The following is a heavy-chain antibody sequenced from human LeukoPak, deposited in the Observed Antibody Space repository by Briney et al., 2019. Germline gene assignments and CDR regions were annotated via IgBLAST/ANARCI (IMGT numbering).Heavy chain of an antibody. CDR1: GFTFSSYG. CDR2: ISGSGGST. Sequence: GGSLRLSCAASGFTFSSYGMSWVRQAPGKGLEWVSAISGSGGSTYYADSVKGRFTISRDNSKNTLYLQMNSLRAEDTAVYYCAKDRGNYYPFFYYMDVWGKGTTVTISS. CDR3: AKDRGNYYPFFYYMDV. J-gene: IGHJ6*03. V-gene: IGHV3-23*01. D-gene: IGHD1-26*01.